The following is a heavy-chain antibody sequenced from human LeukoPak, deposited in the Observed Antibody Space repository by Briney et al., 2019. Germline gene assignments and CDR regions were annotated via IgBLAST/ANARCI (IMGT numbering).Heavy chain of an antibody. CDR2: IYYSGST. V-gene: IGHV4-39*01. J-gene: IGHJ5*02. Sequence: PSETLSLTCTISGGSISSSSYYWGWIRQPPGKGLEWIGSIYYSGSTYYNPSLKSRVTISVDTSKNQFSLKLSSVTAADTAVYYCARHITMVRGVIILPNWFDPWGQGTLVTVSS. CDR1: GGSISSSSYY. D-gene: IGHD3-10*01. CDR3: ARHITMVRGVIILPNWFDP.